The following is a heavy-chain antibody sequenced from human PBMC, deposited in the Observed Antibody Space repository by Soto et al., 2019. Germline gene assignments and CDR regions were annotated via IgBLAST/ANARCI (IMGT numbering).Heavy chain of an antibody. CDR2: TYYRSKWYN. J-gene: IGHJ5*02. D-gene: IGHD6-13*01. Sequence: SQTLSLTCAISGDSVSSNNAAWNWIRQSPSRGLEWLGRTYYRSKWYNDYAVSVKSRITINPDTSKNQFSLKLNSVTPEDTAVYYCAREMGGSSSWWSWFDPWGQGTLVTVSS. CDR3: AREMGGSSSWWSWFDP. CDR1: GDSVSSNNAA. V-gene: IGHV6-1*01.